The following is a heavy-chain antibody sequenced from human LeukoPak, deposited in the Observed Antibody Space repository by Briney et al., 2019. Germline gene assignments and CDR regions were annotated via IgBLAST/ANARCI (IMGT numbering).Heavy chain of an antibody. Sequence: GRSLRLSCAASGFTFSSYGMHWVRQAPGKGLEWVAVISYDGSNKYYADSVKGRFTISRDNSKNTLYLQMNSLRAEDTAVYYCAKGDGDYWNYGMDVWGQGTTVTVSS. CDR3: AKGDGDYWNYGMDV. V-gene: IGHV3-30*18. J-gene: IGHJ6*02. CDR2: ISYDGSNK. CDR1: GFTFSSYG. D-gene: IGHD4-17*01.